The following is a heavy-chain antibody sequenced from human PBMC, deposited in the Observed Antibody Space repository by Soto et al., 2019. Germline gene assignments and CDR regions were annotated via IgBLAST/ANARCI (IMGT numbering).Heavy chain of an antibody. CDR3: ARRALPQCINGVCYKDGFWDY. V-gene: IGHV4-31*03. CDR1: GGSVSSGGYY. Sequence: QVQLQESGPGLVKPSQTLSLTCTVSGGSVSSGGYYWSWIRQHPGTGLECIGYIYSSGTTYFNPSLKSRDRISLDTSKNEFSLKLTSVTAADTAVYYCARRALPQCINGVCYKDGFWDYWGQGALVTVSS. D-gene: IGHD2-8*01. J-gene: IGHJ4*02. CDR2: IYSSGTT.